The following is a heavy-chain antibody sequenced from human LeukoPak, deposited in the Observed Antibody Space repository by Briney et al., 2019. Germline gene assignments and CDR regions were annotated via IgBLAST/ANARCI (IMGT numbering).Heavy chain of an antibody. V-gene: IGHV3-7*03. Sequence: GGSLRLSCAASGFTLSNHWMTWVRQVPGRGPEWVANVNRDGSETYYLDSVKGRFTISKDNAKNSLYLQMNSLRAEDTALYHCAKNNGMDVWGQGTTVIVSS. J-gene: IGHJ6*02. CDR2: VNRDGSET. CDR1: GFTLSNHW. CDR3: AKNNGMDV.